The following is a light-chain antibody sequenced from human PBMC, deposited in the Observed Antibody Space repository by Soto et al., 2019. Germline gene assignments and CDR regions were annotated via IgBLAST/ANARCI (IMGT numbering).Light chain of an antibody. Sequence: QSVLTQPASVSGSPGQSITISCTGTSSDVGGYNYVSWYQQHPGKAPKLMLYEVSNRPSGVSNRFSSSKSGNTASLTISGLQAEYEADYYCSSYTTSSTWVFGGGTKLTVL. CDR2: EVS. V-gene: IGLV2-14*01. CDR3: SSYTTSSTWV. J-gene: IGLJ3*02. CDR1: SSDVGGYNY.